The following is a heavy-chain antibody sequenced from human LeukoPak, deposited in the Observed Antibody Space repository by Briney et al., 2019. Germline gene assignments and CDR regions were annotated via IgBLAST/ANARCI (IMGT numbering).Heavy chain of an antibody. CDR3: ARANEQWDVHSPFDY. Sequence: PGRSLRLSCAASGFTFNSYAMHWVRQALGKGLEWVAVVPYDGNIKYYSDSVKGRFTISRDNSKNTLYLQMNSLRVEDTAIYYCARANEQWDVHSPFDYWGQGTLVTVSS. V-gene: IGHV3-30*04. J-gene: IGHJ4*02. CDR1: GFTFNSYA. D-gene: IGHD1/OR15-1a*01. CDR2: VPYDGNIK.